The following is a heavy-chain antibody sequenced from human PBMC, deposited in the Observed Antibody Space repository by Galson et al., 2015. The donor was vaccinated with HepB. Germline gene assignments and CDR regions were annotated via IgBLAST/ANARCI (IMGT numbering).Heavy chain of an antibody. D-gene: IGHD3-22*01. CDR3: ARGYYDSSGYYYDY. V-gene: IGHV1-8*01. CDR1: GYTFTSYD. Sequence: SVKVSCKASGYTFTSYDINWVRQATGQGLEWMGWMNPNTGNTGYAQKFQGRVTMTEDTSTDTAYMELSSLRSEDTAVYYCARGYYDSSGYYYDYWGQGTLVTVSS. CDR2: MNPNTGNT. J-gene: IGHJ4*02.